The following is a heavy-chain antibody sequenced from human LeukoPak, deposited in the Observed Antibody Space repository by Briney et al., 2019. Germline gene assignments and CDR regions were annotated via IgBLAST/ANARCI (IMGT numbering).Heavy chain of an antibody. Sequence: PGGSLRLSCAASGFTFSTYSGNWIRQAPGKGLEWVSSISSSSSYIYYADSVKGRFTISRDNAKNSLYLQMNSLRAEDTAVYYCARGSYYGYDYWGQGTLVTVSS. D-gene: IGHD3-10*01. CDR1: GFTFSTYS. V-gene: IGHV3-21*01. CDR2: ISSSSSYI. J-gene: IGHJ4*02. CDR3: ARGSYYGYDY.